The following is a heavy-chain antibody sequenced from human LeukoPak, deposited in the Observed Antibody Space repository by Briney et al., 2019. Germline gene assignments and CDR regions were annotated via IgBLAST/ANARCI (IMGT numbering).Heavy chain of an antibody. CDR2: INRSGSI. J-gene: IGHJ5*02. D-gene: IGHD3-10*01. V-gene: IGHV4-34*01. Sequence: SETLSLTCAVYGGPLSGYYWNWIRQPPGKGLGWIGKINRSGSINYSPSLKSRVTISLDTSNSQFSLKLSSVTAADTAVYYCARVRITMVRGANNWFDPWGQGTLVTVSS. CDR3: ARVRITMVRGANNWFDP. CDR1: GGPLSGYY.